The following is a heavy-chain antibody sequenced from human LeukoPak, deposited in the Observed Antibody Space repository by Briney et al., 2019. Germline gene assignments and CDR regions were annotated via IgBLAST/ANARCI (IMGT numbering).Heavy chain of an antibody. CDR3: ARGRAAADDFDL. CDR1: GYTFSSYS. D-gene: IGHD6-13*01. V-gene: IGHV1-18*01. J-gene: IGHJ4*02. CDR2: INTHNGDV. Sequence: ASVKVSCKASGYTFSSYSINWLRQAPGQGLAWLGWINTHNGDVKYTQKFQGRVTLTTDSSTGTAYMELRSLRSDDTGLYFCARGRAAADDFDLWGQGTLVTVSS.